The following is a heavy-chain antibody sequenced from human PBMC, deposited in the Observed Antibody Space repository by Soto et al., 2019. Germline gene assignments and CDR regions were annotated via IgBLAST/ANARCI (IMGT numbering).Heavy chain of an antibody. V-gene: IGHV4-59*08. CDR1: GGSISSYY. CDR2: IYYSGST. CDR3: ARHALDFWSGQDAFDI. Sequence: SETLSLTCTVSGGSISSYYWSWIRQPPGKGLEWIGYIYYSGSTNYNPSLKSRVTISVDTSKNQFSLKLSSVTAADTAVYYCARHALDFWSGQDAFDIWGQGTMVT. D-gene: IGHD3-3*01. J-gene: IGHJ3*02.